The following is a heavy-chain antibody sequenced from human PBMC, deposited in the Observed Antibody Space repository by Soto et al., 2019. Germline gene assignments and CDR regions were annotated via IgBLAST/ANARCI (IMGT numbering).Heavy chain of an antibody. CDR2: IYYSGST. D-gene: IGHD3-3*01. V-gene: IGHV4-39*01. CDR3: ARRLYDFWSGYYIGPGVDYYYMDV. J-gene: IGHJ6*03. CDR1: GGSISSSSYY. Sequence: TSETLSLTCTVSGGSISSSSYYWGWIRQPPGKGMEWIESIYYSGSTYYNPSLKSRVTISVDTSKNQFSLKLSSVTAADTAVYYCARRLYDFWSGYYIGPGVDYYYMDVWGKGTTVTVSS.